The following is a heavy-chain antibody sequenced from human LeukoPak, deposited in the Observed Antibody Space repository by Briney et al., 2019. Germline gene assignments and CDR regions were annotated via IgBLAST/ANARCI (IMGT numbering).Heavy chain of an antibody. Sequence: SVKVSCKASGGTFSSYAISWVRQAPGQGLEWMGGIIPIFGTANYAQKFQGRVTITADESTSTAYMELSSLRSEDTAVYYCAGEVGATLDAFDIWGQGTMVTVSS. CDR1: GGTFSSYA. CDR2: IIPIFGTA. J-gene: IGHJ3*02. D-gene: IGHD1-26*01. V-gene: IGHV1-69*13. CDR3: AGEVGATLDAFDI.